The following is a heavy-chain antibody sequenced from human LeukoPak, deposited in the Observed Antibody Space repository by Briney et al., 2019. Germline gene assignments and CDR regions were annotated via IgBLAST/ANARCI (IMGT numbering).Heavy chain of an antibody. CDR1: GFTFSNYG. D-gene: IGHD3-22*01. J-gene: IGHJ4*02. CDR3: ASQYYYDSSGSSSR. CDR2: ISYDGSKI. V-gene: IGHV3-30*03. Sequence: PGGSLRLSCAASGFTFSNYGFHWVRQAPGKGPEWVTVISYDGSKIYYADSVKGRFTISRDNSKNTLFLQMNSLRTDDTAVYYCASQYYYDSSGSSSRWGQGTLVTVSS.